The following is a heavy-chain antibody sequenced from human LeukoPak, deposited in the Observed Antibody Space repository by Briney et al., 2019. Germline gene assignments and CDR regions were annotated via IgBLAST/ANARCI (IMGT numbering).Heavy chain of an antibody. CDR1: GGSISSSSYY. CDR2: IYYSGSI. V-gene: IGHV4-39*07. CDR3: ARDGFLAVDY. J-gene: IGHJ4*02. Sequence: PSETLSLTCTVSGGSISSSSYYWGWIRQPPGKGLEWIGSIYYSGSIYYNPSLKSRVTISVDTSKNQFSLKLTSVTAADTAVYYCARDGFLAVDYWGQGTLVTVSS. D-gene: IGHD3-3*01.